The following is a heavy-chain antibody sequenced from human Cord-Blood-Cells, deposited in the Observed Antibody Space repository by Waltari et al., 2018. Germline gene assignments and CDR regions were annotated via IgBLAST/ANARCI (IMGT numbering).Heavy chain of an antibody. CDR2: IIPIFGTA. CDR1: GGTFSSYA. V-gene: IGHV1-69*01. J-gene: IGHJ5*02. CDR3: ARDRVADYGDYWFDP. Sequence: PGSSVKVSCKASGGTFSSYAISWVRQAPGQGLEWMGGIIPIFGTANYAQKFQGRVTITADESTSTAYMELSSLRSEDTAVYYCARDRVADYGDYWFDPWGQGTLVTVSS. D-gene: IGHD4-17*01.